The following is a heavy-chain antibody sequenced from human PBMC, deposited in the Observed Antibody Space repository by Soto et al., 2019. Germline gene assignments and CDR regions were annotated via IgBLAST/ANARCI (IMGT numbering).Heavy chain of an antibody. J-gene: IGHJ6*02. D-gene: IGHD3-10*01. CDR2: LHSGGDT. CDR1: GIPVSSNY. Sequence: EVQLVESGGGLVQPGGSLRLSCAASGIPVSSNYMTWVRQAPGKGLEWVSVLHSGGDTYYANSVKGRFTISRHDSTNTLFLQMNSLTAEDTAGYYCVRDGPDYYASRRDVWGQGTTVTVSS. CDR3: VRDGPDYYASRRDV. V-gene: IGHV3-53*04.